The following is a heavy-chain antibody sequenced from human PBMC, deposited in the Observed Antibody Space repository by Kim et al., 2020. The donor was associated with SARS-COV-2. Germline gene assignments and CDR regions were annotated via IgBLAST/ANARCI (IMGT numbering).Heavy chain of an antibody. Sequence: SVKVSCKASGGTFSSYAISWVRQAPGQGLEWMGRIIPILGIANYAQKFQGRVTITADKSTSTAYMELSSLRSEDTAVYYCARDYYNWKTTYYYYYGMDVWGQGTTVTVSS. CDR3: ARDYYNWKTTYYYYYGMDV. V-gene: IGHV1-69*04. CDR2: IIPILGIA. D-gene: IGHD1-20*01. J-gene: IGHJ6*02. CDR1: GGTFSSYA.